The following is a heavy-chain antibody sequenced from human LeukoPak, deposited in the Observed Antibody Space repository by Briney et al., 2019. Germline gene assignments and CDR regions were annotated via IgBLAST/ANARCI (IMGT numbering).Heavy chain of an antibody. CDR2: ITSGLTT. J-gene: IGHJ4*02. CDR1: GFTFSDFT. V-gene: IGHV3-23*01. D-gene: IGHD1-14*01. CDR3: AKDFPYLTPPTTTLGPFFDV. Sequence: GGSLRLSCAASGFTFSDFTINWVRQTPGKGLEWVSTITSGLTTYYAEYVKGRFTISRDNSSNTVYQQMYSLRAEDTALYFCAKDFPYLTPPTTTLGPFFDVWGPGTLVTVSS.